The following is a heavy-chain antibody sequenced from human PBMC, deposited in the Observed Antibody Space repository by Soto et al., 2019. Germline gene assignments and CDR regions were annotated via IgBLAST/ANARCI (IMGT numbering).Heavy chain of an antibody. CDR1: GGSISSGGYY. V-gene: IGHV4-31*03. D-gene: IGHD3-10*01. CDR2: IYYSGST. J-gene: IGHJ6*02. Sequence: SETLSLTCSVSGGSISSGGYYWSWIRQHPGKGLEWIGYIYYSGSTYYNPSLKSRVTISVDTSKNQFSLKLSSVTAADTAVYYCARDVLMVRGVTLYYYHGMDVWGQGTTVTVSS. CDR3: ARDVLMVRGVTLYYYHGMDV.